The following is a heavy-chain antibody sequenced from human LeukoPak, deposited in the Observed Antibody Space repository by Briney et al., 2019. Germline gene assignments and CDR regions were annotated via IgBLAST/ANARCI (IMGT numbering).Heavy chain of an antibody. CDR3: ASGHYVWGSYRSLGAFDI. Sequence: PSETLSLTCSVSGYSISSGFYWGWIRQPPGKGLEWIGSIFHSGSTYYNPSLKSRVTISVDTSKNQFSLKLSSVTAADTAVYYCASGHYVWGSYRSLGAFDIWGQGTMVTVSS. D-gene: IGHD3-16*02. CDR2: IFHSGST. CDR1: GYSISSGFY. V-gene: IGHV4-38-2*02. J-gene: IGHJ3*02.